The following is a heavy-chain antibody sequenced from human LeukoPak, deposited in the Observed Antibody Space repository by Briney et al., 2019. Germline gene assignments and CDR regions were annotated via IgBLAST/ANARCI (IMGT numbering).Heavy chain of an antibody. Sequence: ESGGSLRLSCAASGFTFSSYGMHWVRQAPGKGLEWVAFIRYDGSNKYYADSVKGRFTISRDNSKNTVYLQINSLRAEDTGIYYCARTTVLGATRWFDPWGQGTLVTVSS. CDR3: ARTTVLGATRWFDP. CDR2: IRYDGSNK. D-gene: IGHD1-26*01. J-gene: IGHJ5*02. V-gene: IGHV3-30*02. CDR1: GFTFSSYG.